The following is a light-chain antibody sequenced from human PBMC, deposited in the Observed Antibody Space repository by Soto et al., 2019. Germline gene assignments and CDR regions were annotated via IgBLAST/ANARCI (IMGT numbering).Light chain of an antibody. Sequence: EIVMTQSPATLSVSPGERATLSCRASQRVSSGYLAWYQQKPGQAPRLLIYGASNRATDIPDRFSGRGSGTEFTLTISSLQSEDFAVYYCQQYNNWPPITFGQGTRLEIK. V-gene: IGKV3D-15*01. CDR3: QQYNNWPPIT. J-gene: IGKJ5*01. CDR2: GAS. CDR1: QRVSSG.